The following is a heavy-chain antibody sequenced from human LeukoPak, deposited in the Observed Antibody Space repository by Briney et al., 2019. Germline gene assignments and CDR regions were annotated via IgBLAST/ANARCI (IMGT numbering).Heavy chain of an antibody. CDR2: IYLTGNYI. CDR1: GFTFSRYS. V-gene: IGHV3-21*01. D-gene: IGHD3-10*01. J-gene: IGHJ4*02. CDR3: AREFNTVGNFDY. Sequence: GGSLRLSCVTSGFTFSRYSMRWVRQAPGKGLEWVSSIYLTGNYISYADSVKGRFTISRDNAKNSLYLQMNSLRAEDTAVYYCAREFNTVGNFDYWGQGTLVTVSS.